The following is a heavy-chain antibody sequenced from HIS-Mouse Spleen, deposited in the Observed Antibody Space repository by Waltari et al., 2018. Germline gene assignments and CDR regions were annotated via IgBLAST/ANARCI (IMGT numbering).Heavy chain of an antibody. V-gene: IGHV1-8*01. J-gene: IGHJ4*02. CDR1: GYTFTSYD. CDR3: ARGHYYSNYFDY. D-gene: IGHD4-4*01. Sequence: QVQLVQSGAEVTKPGASVKVSCKASGYTFTSYDITWVRQATGQGLEWMGWMNPNSGNTGYAQKFQGRVTMTRNTSISTAYMELSSLRSEDTAVYYCARGHYYSNYFDYWGQGTLVTVSS. CDR2: MNPNSGNT.